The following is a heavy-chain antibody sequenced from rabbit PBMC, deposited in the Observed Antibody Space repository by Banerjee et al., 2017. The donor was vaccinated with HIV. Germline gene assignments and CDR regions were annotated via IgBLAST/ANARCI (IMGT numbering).Heavy chain of an antibody. Sequence: QEQLEESGGDLVKPEGSLTLTCTASGFSFSSYWICWVRQAPGKGLEWIACINTSSGGTVYATWAKGRFTISRTSSTTVALQMTSLTAADTATYFCARSIDAGDAGYGYALGNLWGPGTLVTVS. CDR1: GFSFSSYW. CDR2: INTSSGGT. V-gene: IGHV1S45*01. J-gene: IGHJ4*01. D-gene: IGHD6-1*01. CDR3: ARSIDAGDAGYGYALGNL.